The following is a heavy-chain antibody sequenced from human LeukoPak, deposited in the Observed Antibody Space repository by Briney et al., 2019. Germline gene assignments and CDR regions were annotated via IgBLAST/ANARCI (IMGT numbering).Heavy chain of an antibody. D-gene: IGHD4-23*01. CDR3: ASFNRGGNYDWFDP. V-gene: IGHV1-18*01. CDR1: GYTVTSYG. Sequence: GASVKVSCKASGYTVTSYGISWGRQAPGQGREWMGWISAYNGNTNYAQKLQGRVTMTTDTSTSTAYMELRSLRSDDTAVYYCASFNRGGNYDWFDPWGQGTLVTVSS. CDR2: ISAYNGNT. J-gene: IGHJ5*02.